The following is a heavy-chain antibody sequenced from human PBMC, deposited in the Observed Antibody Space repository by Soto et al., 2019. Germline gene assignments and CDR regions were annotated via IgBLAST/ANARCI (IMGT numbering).Heavy chain of an antibody. D-gene: IGHD6-13*01. CDR1: GFSLANFP. J-gene: IGHJ4*02. Sequence: PGGSLRLSCVGSGFSLANFPMNWVRQTPGKGLEWLSYISPRGDNIYYAESVKGRFTISRDNARNSLYLQMNSLRDEDAALYYCAKVLHPNIRWPYYFDSWGQGVPVTVSS. CDR3: AKVLHPNIRWPYYFDS. V-gene: IGHV3-48*02. CDR2: ISPRGDNI.